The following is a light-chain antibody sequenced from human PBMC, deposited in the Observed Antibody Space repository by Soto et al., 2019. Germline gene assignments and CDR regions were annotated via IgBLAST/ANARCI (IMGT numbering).Light chain of an antibody. CDR3: SSYAGSGTFV. CDR1: SSDVGGYNY. CDR2: EVS. Sequence: QSALTQPASVSGSPGQSITISCTGTSSDVGGYNYVFWYQQHPGKAPKLMIYEVSNRPSGVSNRFSGSKSGNTASLTISGLQAEDEADYYCSSYAGSGTFVFGGGTQLTVL. V-gene: IGLV2-14*01. J-gene: IGLJ2*01.